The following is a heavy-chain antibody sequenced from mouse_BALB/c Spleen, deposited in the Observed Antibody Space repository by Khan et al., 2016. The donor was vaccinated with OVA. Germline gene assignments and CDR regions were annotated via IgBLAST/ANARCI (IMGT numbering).Heavy chain of an antibody. CDR3: ATTPAYYGSNYLEY. V-gene: IGHV5-9-3*01. CDR2: ISSGGSYT. Sequence: EVQLQESGGALVKPGGSLKLSCASSGFTFSSPALSLVRQTPARRLECVATISSGGSYTYHLVSGKGGFTMCRDNARNTLYLLMSSLWTEDTAREYAATTPAYYGSNYLEYWCQGSTLKVSS. J-gene: IGHJ2*01. D-gene: IGHD1-1*01. CDR1: GFTFSSPA.